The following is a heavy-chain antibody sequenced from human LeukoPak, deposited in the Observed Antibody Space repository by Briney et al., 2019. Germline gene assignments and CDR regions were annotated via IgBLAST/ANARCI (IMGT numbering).Heavy chain of an antibody. CDR3: ARGREYYYGSGSLTTYFYGMDV. Sequence: SVKVSCKASGGTFSSYAISWVRQAPGQGLEWMGKIIPILGVANFAQKFQGRVTVTADKSTSTAYMELSSLRSEDTAVYYCARGREYYYGSGSLTTYFYGMDVWGQGTTVTVSS. D-gene: IGHD3-10*01. V-gene: IGHV1-69*04. CDR1: GGTFSSYA. CDR2: IIPILGVA. J-gene: IGHJ6*02.